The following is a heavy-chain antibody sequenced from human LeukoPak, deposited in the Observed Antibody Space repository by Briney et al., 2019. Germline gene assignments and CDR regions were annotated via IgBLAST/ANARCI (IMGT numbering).Heavy chain of an antibody. CDR3: AKTLTDGYNWGPYY. CDR1: GFTFDDYG. J-gene: IGHJ4*02. Sequence: GGSLRLSCAASGFTFDDYGMSWVRQAPGKGLEWVSAISGSGGSTYYADSVKGRFTISRDNSKNTLYLQMNSLRAEDTAVYYCAKTLTDGYNWGPYYWGQGTLVTVSS. D-gene: IGHD5-24*01. CDR2: ISGSGGST. V-gene: IGHV3-23*01.